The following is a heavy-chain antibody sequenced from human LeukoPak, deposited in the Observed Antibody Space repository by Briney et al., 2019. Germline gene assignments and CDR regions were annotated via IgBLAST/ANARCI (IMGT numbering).Heavy chain of an antibody. CDR1: GFTFSDYG. J-gene: IGHJ4*02. V-gene: IGHV3-30*02. D-gene: IGHD4-17*01. CDR3: AKYRHGAYGSFFDY. CDR2: IRYDGGDE. Sequence: GGSLRLSCAASGFTFSDYGMHWVRQAPGKGLEWVAFIRYDGGDEKYADSVKGRFTVSRDNSKNTLYLQMNSLRVEDTAVYYCAKYRHGAYGSFFDYWGQGTLVIVSS.